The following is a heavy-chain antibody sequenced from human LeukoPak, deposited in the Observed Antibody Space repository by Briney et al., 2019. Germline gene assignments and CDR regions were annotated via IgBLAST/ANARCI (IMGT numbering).Heavy chain of an antibody. V-gene: IGHV3-30*18. D-gene: IGHD3-10*01. CDR2: ISYDGSNN. CDR3: AKDIYGPGTYGGMDV. J-gene: IGHJ6*04. Sequence: PGRSLRLSCAASGFTFSSYGMHWVRQAPGKGLEWVTLISYDGSNNYYAGSVKGRFTISRDNSKNTLDLQMNSLRAEDTAVYYCAKDIYGPGTYGGMDVWGKGTTVTVSS. CDR1: GFTFSSYG.